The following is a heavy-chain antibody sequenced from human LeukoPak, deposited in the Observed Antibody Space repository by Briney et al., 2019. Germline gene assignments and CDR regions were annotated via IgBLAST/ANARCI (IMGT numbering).Heavy chain of an antibody. Sequence: GGSLRLSCAVSGFTFSSYSMNWVRQAPGKGLEWVSSISSSSSYIYYADSVKGRFTISRDNAKNSLYLQMNSLRAEDTAVYYCARDQASGSYFYWGQGTLVTVSS. D-gene: IGHD1-26*01. V-gene: IGHV3-21*01. CDR1: GFTFSSYS. CDR3: ARDQASGSYFY. CDR2: ISSSSSYI. J-gene: IGHJ4*02.